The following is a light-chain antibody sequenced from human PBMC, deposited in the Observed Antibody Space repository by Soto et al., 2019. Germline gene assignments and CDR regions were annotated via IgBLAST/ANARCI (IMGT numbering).Light chain of an antibody. J-gene: IGKJ2*01. CDR3: QQSYSL. CDR1: QSISSY. CDR2: AAS. Sequence: DIQMTQSPSSLSASVGDRVTITCRASQSISSYLNWYQQKPGKAPKLLIYAASSLQSGVPSRFSGSGSGTDFTLTISSLHPEDFATYYCQQSYSLFGQGTKLEIK. V-gene: IGKV1-39*01.